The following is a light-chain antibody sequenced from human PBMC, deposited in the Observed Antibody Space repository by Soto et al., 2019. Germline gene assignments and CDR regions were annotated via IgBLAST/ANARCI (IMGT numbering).Light chain of an antibody. CDR1: QSVSSY. CDR3: QQRSNWPPYT. J-gene: IGKJ2*01. Sequence: EIVLTQSPATLSLSPGERATLSCRASQSVSSYLAWYQQKPGQAPRLLIYDASNRATGIPARFSGSGSGTDFTLTISXLXXXXFAVYYCQQRSNWPPYTFGQGTKLEIK. V-gene: IGKV3-11*01. CDR2: DAS.